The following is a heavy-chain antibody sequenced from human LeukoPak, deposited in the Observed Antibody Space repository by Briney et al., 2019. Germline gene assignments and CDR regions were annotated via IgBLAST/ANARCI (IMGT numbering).Heavy chain of an antibody. D-gene: IGHD1-26*01. V-gene: IGHV3-23*01. CDR2: ITGSSGTA. J-gene: IGHJ6*03. CDR1: GFILSNYG. Sequence: PGGSLRLSCAASGFILSNYGMNWVRQAPGKGLEWVSGITGSSGTAYHAGSVRGRFTISRDESMNTLYLQMSSLRVDDTAIYYCAKSGASPLYHMDVWGKGATVTVSS. CDR3: AKSGASPLYHMDV.